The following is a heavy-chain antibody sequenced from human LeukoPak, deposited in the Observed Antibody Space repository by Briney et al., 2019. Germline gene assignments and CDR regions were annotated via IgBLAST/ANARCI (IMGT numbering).Heavy chain of an antibody. CDR3: ARGPRRLDP. J-gene: IGHJ5*02. CDR1: GGSFSGYY. V-gene: IGHV4-34*01. Sequence: SETLSLTCAVYGGSFSGYYWSWIRQPPGKGLEWIGEINHSGSTNYNPSLKSRVTISVDTSENQFSLKLSSVTAADTAVYYCARGPRRLDPWGQGTLVTVSS. CDR2: INHSGST.